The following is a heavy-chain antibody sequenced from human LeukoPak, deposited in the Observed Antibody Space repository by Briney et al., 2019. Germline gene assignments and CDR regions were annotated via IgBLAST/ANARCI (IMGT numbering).Heavy chain of an antibody. CDR3: ARDHYHKIHSVMVTAPDY. CDR2: INPTGGST. Sequence: ASVKVSCKASGYIFTNYYMHWVRQAPGEGLGWMGIINPTGGSTSYAQKFQGRVTMTRDTSTSTVYMELRSLRSEDTAVYYCARDHYHKIHSVMVTAPDYWGQGTLVIVSS. J-gene: IGHJ4*02. V-gene: IGHV1-46*01. D-gene: IGHD2-21*02. CDR1: GYIFTNYY.